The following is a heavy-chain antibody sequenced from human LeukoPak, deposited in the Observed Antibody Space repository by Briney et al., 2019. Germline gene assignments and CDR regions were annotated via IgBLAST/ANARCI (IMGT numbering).Heavy chain of an antibody. V-gene: IGHV3-23*01. Sequence: PGGSLRLSCAGSGFTFSTYAMSWVRQAPGKGLEWVSSIGGSGGNTYYADSVKGRFTISRDNSKNTLYLQMNSLRAEDTAVYYCAKVLLVGATLDAFDIWGQGTMVTVSS. CDR2: IGGSGGNT. CDR1: GFTFSTYA. D-gene: IGHD1-26*01. J-gene: IGHJ3*02. CDR3: AKVLLVGATLDAFDI.